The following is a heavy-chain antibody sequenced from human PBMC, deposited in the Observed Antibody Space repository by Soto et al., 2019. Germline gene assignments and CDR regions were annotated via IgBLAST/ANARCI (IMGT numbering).Heavy chain of an antibody. D-gene: IGHD1-26*01. CDR2: ISGSGDST. CDR1: GFTFSKYA. CDR3: AKRVGATIGFYYGMDV. V-gene: IGHV3-23*01. J-gene: IGHJ6*02. Sequence: GGSLRLSCAASGFTFSKYAMSWVRQAPGKGLEWVSSISGSGDSTYYADSVKGRFTISRDNSKNTLYLQMNSLRAEDTAVYYCAKRVGATIGFYYGMDVWGQGTTVTVSS.